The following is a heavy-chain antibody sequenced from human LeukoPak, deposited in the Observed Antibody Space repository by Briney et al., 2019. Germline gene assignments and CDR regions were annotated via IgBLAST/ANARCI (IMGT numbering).Heavy chain of an antibody. CDR1: GFTFDDYG. J-gene: IGHJ4*02. D-gene: IGHD6-13*01. V-gene: IGHV3-53*01. CDR3: ARVYSSNWYFDY. Sequence: GGSLRLSCAASGFTFDDYGMSWVRQAPGKGLEWVSLIYTGGSTYYADSVKGRFTISRDTSKNTLYLQMNSLRAEDTAVYYCARVYSSNWYFDYWGQGTLVTVSS. CDR2: IYTGGST.